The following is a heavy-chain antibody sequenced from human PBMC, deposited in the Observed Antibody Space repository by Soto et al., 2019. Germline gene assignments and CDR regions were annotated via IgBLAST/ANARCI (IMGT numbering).Heavy chain of an antibody. CDR1: GDTFSFYS. J-gene: IGHJ4*02. Sequence: QVQLVQSGAEVKRPGSSVKVSCKASGDTFSFYSINWVRQAPGLGLEWMGRVNPILSMSNYAQTFQGRVKMPADKSTSTAYMELSGLRSEDTAMYYCATRYGSGYRAFDYWGQGALVTVSS. CDR3: ATRYGSGYRAFDY. D-gene: IGHD3-10*01. V-gene: IGHV1-69*04. CDR2: VNPILSMS.